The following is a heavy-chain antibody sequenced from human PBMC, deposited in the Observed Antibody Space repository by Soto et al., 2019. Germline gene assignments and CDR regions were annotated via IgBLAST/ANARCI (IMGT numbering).Heavy chain of an antibody. CDR2: MNPNSGNT. V-gene: IGHV1-8*01. D-gene: IGHD2-15*01. Sequence: VASVKVSCKASGYTFTSYDINWVRQATGQGLEWMGWMNPNSGNTGYAQKFQGRVTMTRNTSISTAYMVLSSLRSEDTAVYYCARGNEVVSGMDVWGQGTTVTASS. CDR3: ARGNEVVSGMDV. CDR1: GYTFTSYD. J-gene: IGHJ6*02.